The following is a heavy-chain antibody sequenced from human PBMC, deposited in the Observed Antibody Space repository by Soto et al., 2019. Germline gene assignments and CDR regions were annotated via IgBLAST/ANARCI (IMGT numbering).Heavy chain of an antibody. CDR1: PFAYTEDA. CDR2: MSPRRSP. Sequence: GGALRVPCAVSPFAYTEDALRWVRRAPGQGREWISTMSPRRSPCSADAVTGRFTFSREKSRSTVCLQFYSRRADDTALYFCARLSDGGSCTRSSCLYYFDCWGQGPRCTVSS. J-gene: IGHJ4*02. D-gene: IGHD2-2*03. V-gene: IGHV3-23*01. CDR3: ARLSDGGSCTRSSCLYYFDC.